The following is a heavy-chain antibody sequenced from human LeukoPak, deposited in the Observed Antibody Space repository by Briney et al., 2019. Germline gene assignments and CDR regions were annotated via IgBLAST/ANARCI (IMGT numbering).Heavy chain of an antibody. CDR1: GFTFSSFW. J-gene: IGHJ3*02. CDR3: ASGRFGELSVATFDI. D-gene: IGHD3-10*01. CDR2: INPDGSST. V-gene: IGHV3-74*01. Sequence: GGSLRLSCAASGFTFSSFWMHWVRQAPGKGLVWVSRINPDGSSTSYADSVKGRFTISRDNSKNTLYLQMNSLRAEDTAVYYCASGRFGELSVATFDIWGQGTMVTVSS.